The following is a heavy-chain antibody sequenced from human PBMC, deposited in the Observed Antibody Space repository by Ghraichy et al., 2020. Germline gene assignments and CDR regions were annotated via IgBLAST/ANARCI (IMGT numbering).Heavy chain of an antibody. D-gene: IGHD3-16*01. V-gene: IGHV4-59*08. J-gene: IGHJ6*02. Sequence: SETLSLTCTVSGGSISSYYWSWIRQPPGKGLEWIGYIYYSGSTNYNPSLKSRVTISVDTSKNQFSLKLSSVTAADTAVYYCARRGYSHYGMDVWGQGTTVTVSS. CDR3: ARRGYSHYGMDV. CDR1: GGSISSYY. CDR2: IYYSGST.